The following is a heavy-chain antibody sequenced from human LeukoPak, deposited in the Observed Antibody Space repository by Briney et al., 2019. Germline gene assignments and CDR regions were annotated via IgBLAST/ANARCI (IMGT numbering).Heavy chain of an antibody. J-gene: IGHJ4*02. CDR3: ARGSHSSSWYYFDY. D-gene: IGHD6-13*01. V-gene: IGHV4-61*02. CDR2: IYTSGST. CDR1: GGSISSSSYY. Sequence: SETLSLTCTVSGGSISSSSYYWSWIRQSAGKGLESIGRIYTSGSTNYNPSLKSRVTISVDTSKNQFSLKLSSVTAADTAVYYCARGSHSSSWYYFDYWGQETLVTVSS.